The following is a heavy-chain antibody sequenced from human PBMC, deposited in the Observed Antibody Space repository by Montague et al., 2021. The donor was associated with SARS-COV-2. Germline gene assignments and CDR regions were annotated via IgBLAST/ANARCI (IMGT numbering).Heavy chain of an antibody. CDR3: VRASLIKARIAVAGTTVY. J-gene: IGHJ4*02. Sequence: SLRLSCAASGFTFNNYAMHWVRQAPGKGLEWVAIISYDGSNKYYADSVKGRFAISRDNSKNTLYLQMNSLRADDTAVYYCVRASLIKARIAVAGTTVYWGQGTLVTISS. V-gene: IGHV3-30*09. CDR1: GFTFNNYA. CDR2: ISYDGSNK. D-gene: IGHD6-19*01.